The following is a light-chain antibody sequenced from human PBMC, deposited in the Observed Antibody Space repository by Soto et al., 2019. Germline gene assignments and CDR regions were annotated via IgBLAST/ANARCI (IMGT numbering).Light chain of an antibody. V-gene: IGKV1-39*01. CDR1: QTISTF. CDR3: QQSYTIPT. Sequence: DIQMTQSPSSLSASVGDRVTITCRASQTISTFLNWYQHKPGRVPKHLIHTASILQSGVPSRFSGSRSGTDFTLTISDLQPEDSATYYCQQSYTIPTFGGGTKVEIK. J-gene: IGKJ4*01. CDR2: TAS.